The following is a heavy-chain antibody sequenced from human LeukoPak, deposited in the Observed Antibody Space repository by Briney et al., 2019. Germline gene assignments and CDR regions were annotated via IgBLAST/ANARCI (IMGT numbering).Heavy chain of an antibody. J-gene: IGHJ2*01. V-gene: IGHV1-46*01. CDR1: GYTFTSYD. CDR2: INPSGGST. D-gene: IGHD3-22*01. CDR3: ARSYNDSSGYNYWYFDL. Sequence: ASVKVSCKASGYTFTSYDINWVRQAPGQGLEWMGIINPSGGSTSYAQKFQGRVTMTRDMSTSTVYMELSSLRSEDTAVYYCARSYNDSSGYNYWYFDLWGRGTLVTVSS.